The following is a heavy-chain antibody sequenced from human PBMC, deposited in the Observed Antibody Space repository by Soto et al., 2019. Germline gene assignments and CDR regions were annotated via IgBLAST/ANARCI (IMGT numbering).Heavy chain of an antibody. CDR2: IIPIFGTA. CDR3: ARLSTSSEWAFDI. D-gene: IGHD3-3*01. CDR1: GGTFSSYA. J-gene: IGHJ3*02. Sequence: SVKVSCKASGGTFSSYAISWVRQAPGQGLEWMGGIIPIFGTANYAQKFQGRVTVTADESTSTAYMELSSLRSEDTAVYYCARLSTSSEWAFDIWGQGTMVTVSS. V-gene: IGHV1-69*13.